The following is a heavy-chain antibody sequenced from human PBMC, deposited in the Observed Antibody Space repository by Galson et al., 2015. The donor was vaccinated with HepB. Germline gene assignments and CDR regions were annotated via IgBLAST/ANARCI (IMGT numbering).Heavy chain of an antibody. V-gene: IGHV3-64*01. CDR1: GFTFSSYT. CDR2: IYSNGGST. CDR3: AREPSGSSGFDY. J-gene: IGHJ4*02. D-gene: IGHD3-22*01. Sequence: SLRLSCAASGFTFSSYTMHWVRQAPGKGLEYVSGIYSNGGSTYYAKSVKGRFTVSRDKSKNTLYLQLGSLRAEDMAVYYCAREPSGSSGFDYWGQGTLVTVSS.